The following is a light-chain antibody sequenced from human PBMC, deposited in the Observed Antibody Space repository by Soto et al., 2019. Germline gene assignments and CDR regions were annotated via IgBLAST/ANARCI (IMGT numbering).Light chain of an antibody. CDR2: RDS. J-gene: IGLJ2*01. Sequence: SYELTQPLSVSVALGQTARIPCGGNNIGSKNVHWYQEKPGQAPVLVIYRDSNRPSGIPERFSGSNSGNTATLTISRAQGGDEADYYCQVWDSGVVFGGGTKLTVL. CDR1: NIGSKN. CDR3: QVWDSGVV. V-gene: IGLV3-9*01.